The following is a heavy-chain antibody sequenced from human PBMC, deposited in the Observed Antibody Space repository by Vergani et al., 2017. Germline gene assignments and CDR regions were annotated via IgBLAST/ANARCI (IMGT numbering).Heavy chain of an antibody. V-gene: IGHV1-18*01. CDR3: ARDMFESNTYYYDSSDY. CDR2: ISAYNGKT. D-gene: IGHD3-22*01. CDR1: GYTFTSYG. J-gene: IGHJ4*02. Sequence: QVQLVQSGAEVKKPGASVKVSCKASGYTFTSYGISWVRQAPGQGLEWMGWISAYNGKTNYAQKLQGRVTMTTDTSTSTAYMELRSLRSDDTAVYYCARDMFESNTYYYDSSDYWGQGTLVTVSS.